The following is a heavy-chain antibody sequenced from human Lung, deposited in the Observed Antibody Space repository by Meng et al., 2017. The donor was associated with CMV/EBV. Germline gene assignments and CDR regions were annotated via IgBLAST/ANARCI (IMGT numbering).Heavy chain of an antibody. J-gene: IGHJ4*02. D-gene: IGHD3-3*01. CDR1: GFTFSSYA. CDR2: ISGSGGST. CDR3: AKDGHMYYDFWSGLDY. Sequence: GGXXRLSCAASGFTFSSYAMSWVRQAPGKGLEWVSAISGSGGSTYYADSVSGRFTISRDNSKNTRYMQMNSLKAEETAVYYSAKDGHMYYDFWSGLDYWSQGTXVTVSS. V-gene: IGHV3-23*01.